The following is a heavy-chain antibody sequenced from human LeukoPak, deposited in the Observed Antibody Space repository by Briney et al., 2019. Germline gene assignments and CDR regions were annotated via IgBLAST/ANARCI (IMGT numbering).Heavy chain of an antibody. CDR2: INQDGSEN. CDR1: GFTFNSYW. V-gene: IGHV3-7*01. J-gene: IGHJ4*02. D-gene: IGHD2-2*01. Sequence: GGSLRLSCAASGFTFNSYWMSWVRQAPGKGLEWVANINQDGSENYYLDSVKGRFTISRDNAKNSLYLQMNSLRAEVTAVYYCARGPLGYCSVTSCSFDSWGQGTLVTVSS. CDR3: ARGPLGYCSVTSCSFDS.